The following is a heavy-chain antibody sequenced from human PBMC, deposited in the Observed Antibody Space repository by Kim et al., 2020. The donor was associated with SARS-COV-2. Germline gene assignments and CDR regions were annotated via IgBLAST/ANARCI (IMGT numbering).Heavy chain of an antibody. V-gene: IGHV1-45*02. CDR3: ASQGFGEFYYFDY. Sequence: SVKVSCKASGYTFTHRYLHWVRQAPGQALEWMGWITPFNGNTNYAQKFQDRVTITRDRSMSTAYMELSSLRSEDTAMYYCASQGFGEFYYFDYWGQGTLGTVSS. J-gene: IGHJ4*02. CDR2: ITPFNGNT. D-gene: IGHD3-10*01. CDR1: GYTFTHRY.